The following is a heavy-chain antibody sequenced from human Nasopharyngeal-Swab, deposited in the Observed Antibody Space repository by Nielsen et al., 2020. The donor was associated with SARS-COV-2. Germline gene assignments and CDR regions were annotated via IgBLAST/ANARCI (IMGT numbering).Heavy chain of an antibody. V-gene: IGHV3-7*03. CDR1: GFTFSSYW. D-gene: IGHD3-10*01. CDR3: ARFGSGTPGYMDV. Sequence: GESLKISCAASGFTFSSYWMSWVRQAPGKGLEWVANIKQDGSEKYYVDSVKGRFTISRDNAKNSLYLQMNSLRAEDTAVYYCARFGSGTPGYMDVWGKGTTVTVSS. CDR2: IKQDGSEK. J-gene: IGHJ6*03.